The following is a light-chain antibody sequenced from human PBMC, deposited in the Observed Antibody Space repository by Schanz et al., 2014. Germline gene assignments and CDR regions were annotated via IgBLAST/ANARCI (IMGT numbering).Light chain of an antibody. Sequence: VVVTQTPATLSVSPGGTATLSCRASQSVSTNVARYQQRLGQAPRLLIFGASTRAADVPGRFSGSGSGTDFTLTISSLEPEDFAVYYCQQRNDWPGTFGGGTRVEIK. J-gene: IGKJ4*01. CDR1: QSVSTN. CDR2: GAS. CDR3: QQRNDWPGT. V-gene: IGKV3-15*01.